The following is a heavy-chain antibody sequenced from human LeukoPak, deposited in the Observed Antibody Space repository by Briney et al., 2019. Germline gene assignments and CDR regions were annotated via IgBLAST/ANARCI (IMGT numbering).Heavy chain of an antibody. J-gene: IGHJ4*02. D-gene: IGHD3-3*01. CDR3: ARLLEWSQARDY. Sequence: ASVKVSCKASGYTFTGYYMHWMRQAPGQGREWMGWINPNRGGTNYAQKFQGRVTMTRDTSISTGYMELSRLRSDDTAVHYCARLLEWSQARDYWGQGTLVTVSS. CDR1: GYTFTGYY. V-gene: IGHV1-2*02. CDR2: INPNRGGT.